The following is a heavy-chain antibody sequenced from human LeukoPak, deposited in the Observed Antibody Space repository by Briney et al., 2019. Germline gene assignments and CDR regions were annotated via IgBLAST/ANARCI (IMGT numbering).Heavy chain of an antibody. CDR1: GYAFTSYS. D-gene: IGHD6-19*01. CDR2: ISAYTGNT. Sequence: ASVKVSCKASGYAFTSYSISWVRQAPGQGLEWMGWISAYTGNTNYAQNLQGRVTMTTDTSTSTAYVELRSLRSDDTAVYYCARERSIGCDYWGQGTLVTVSS. V-gene: IGHV1-18*01. CDR3: ARERSIGCDY. J-gene: IGHJ4*02.